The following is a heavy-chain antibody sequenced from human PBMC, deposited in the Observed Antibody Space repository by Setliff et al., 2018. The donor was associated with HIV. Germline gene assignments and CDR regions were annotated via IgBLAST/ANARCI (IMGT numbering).Heavy chain of an antibody. CDR3: ARGPNYFDSSGYSYYFDY. J-gene: IGHJ4*02. CDR2: IHYSGST. D-gene: IGHD3-22*01. Sequence: SETLSLTCTVSGGSISSGDYYWSWIRQPPGKGLEWIGYIHYSGSTYYNPSLKSRVAISLDTSKNQFSLKLSSVTAAGTAVYSCARGPNYFDSSGYSYYFDYWGQGTLVTVSS. CDR1: GGSISSGDYY. V-gene: IGHV4-30-4*08.